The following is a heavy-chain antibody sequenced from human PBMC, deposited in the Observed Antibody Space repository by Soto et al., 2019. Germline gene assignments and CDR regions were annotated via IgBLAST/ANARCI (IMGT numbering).Heavy chain of an antibody. Sequence: RASETLSLTCTVSGGSISSSNYYWGWIRQPPGKGLEWIGSIYYSGSTYYNPSLKSRVTISVDTSKNQFSLKLSSVTAADTAVYYCARQVGDYYYDMDVCGQGTTVTVSS. J-gene: IGHJ6*02. CDR2: IYYSGST. CDR3: ARQVGDYYYDMDV. CDR1: GGSISSSNYY. V-gene: IGHV4-39*01. D-gene: IGHD2-15*01.